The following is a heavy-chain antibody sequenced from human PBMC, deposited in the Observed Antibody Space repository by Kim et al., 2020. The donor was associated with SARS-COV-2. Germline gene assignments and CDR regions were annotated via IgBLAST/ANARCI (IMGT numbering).Heavy chain of an antibody. V-gene: IGHV3-74*01. J-gene: IGHJ4*02. Sequence: DCVKGRFTISRDNAKNTLCLQMNSLRAEDTAVYYCARGPSSIAAASTRDYWGQGTLVTVSS. CDR3: ARGPSSIAAASTRDY. D-gene: IGHD6-13*01.